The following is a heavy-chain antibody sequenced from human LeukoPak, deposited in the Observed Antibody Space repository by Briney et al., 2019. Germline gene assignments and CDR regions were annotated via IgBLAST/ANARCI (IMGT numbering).Heavy chain of an antibody. CDR1: GGSISSYY. J-gene: IGHJ4*02. CDR2: IYYSGST. V-gene: IGHV4-59*01. D-gene: IGHD3-22*01. Sequence: SETLSLTCTVSGGSISSYYWSWIRQPPGKGLEWIGYIYYSGSTNYNPSLKSRVTISVDTSKNQFSLKLSSVTAADTAVYYCARVYSSGYYYLDYWGQGTLVTVS. CDR3: ARVYSSGYYYLDY.